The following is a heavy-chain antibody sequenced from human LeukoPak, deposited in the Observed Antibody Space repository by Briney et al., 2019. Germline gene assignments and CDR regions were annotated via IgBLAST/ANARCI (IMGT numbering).Heavy chain of an antibody. Sequence: SVKVSCRASGGTFSSYAISWVRQAPGQGLEWMGRIIPIFGIANYAQKFQGRVTITADKSTNTAYMELSSLRSEDTAVYYCAWQDGYNLRGIGPIDPWGQGTLVTVSS. D-gene: IGHD5-24*01. J-gene: IGHJ5*02. CDR2: IIPIFGIA. V-gene: IGHV1-69*04. CDR3: AWQDGYNLRGIGPIDP. CDR1: GGTFSSYA.